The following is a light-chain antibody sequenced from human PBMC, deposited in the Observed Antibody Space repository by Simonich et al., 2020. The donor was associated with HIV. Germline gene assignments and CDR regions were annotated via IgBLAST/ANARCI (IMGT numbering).Light chain of an antibody. J-gene: IGKJ2*01. V-gene: IGKV4-1*01. CDR2: WAS. Sequence: DIVMTQSPDSLPVSLGERATINCKSSQSLLSNNKNFLAWFQHKPGQPPKMLIYWASTREAGVPDRFSGSGSGTDFTLTISSLQSEDVAVYYCQQYYITPYTFGQGTKLEIQ. CDR3: QQYYITPYT. CDR1: QSLLSNNKNF.